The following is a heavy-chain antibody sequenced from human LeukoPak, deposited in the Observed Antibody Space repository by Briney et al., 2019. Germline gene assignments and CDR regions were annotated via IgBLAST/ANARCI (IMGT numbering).Heavy chain of an antibody. Sequence: SVKVSCKASGGTFSSYAISWVRQAPGQGLKWMGGIIPIFGTANYAQKFQGRVTITADESTSTAYMELSSLRSEDTAVYYCARASVTIFGVVITLDYWGQGTLVTVSS. D-gene: IGHD3-3*01. CDR1: GGTFSSYA. CDR2: IIPIFGTA. V-gene: IGHV1-69*13. CDR3: ARASVTIFGVVITLDY. J-gene: IGHJ4*02.